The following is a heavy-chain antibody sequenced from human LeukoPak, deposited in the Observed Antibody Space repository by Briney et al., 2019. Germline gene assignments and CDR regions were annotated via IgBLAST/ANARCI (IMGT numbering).Heavy chain of an antibody. CDR3: ARYYYDSSGHPYYFDY. Sequence: GGSLRLSCAASGFIVSSNYMSWVRQAPGKGLEWVSVIYSGGRTYYADSVKGRFTISRDNSKNTVYLQMNSLRAEDTDVYYCARYYYDSSGHPYYFDYWGQGTLVTVSS. V-gene: IGHV3-53*01. CDR1: GFIVSSNY. D-gene: IGHD3-22*01. J-gene: IGHJ4*02. CDR2: IYSGGRT.